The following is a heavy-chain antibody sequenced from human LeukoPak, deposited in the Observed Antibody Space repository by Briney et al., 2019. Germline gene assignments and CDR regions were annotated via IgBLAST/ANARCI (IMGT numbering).Heavy chain of an antibody. CDR1: GGTFSSYG. CDR3: ARDWASVWEDRYTFDY. D-gene: IGHD1-1*01. CDR2: ISAYNGNT. V-gene: IGHV1-18*01. J-gene: IGHJ4*02. Sequence: GASVKVSCKASGGTFSSYGISWVRQAPGQGLEWMGWISAYNGNTNYAQKLQGRVTMTTDTSTSTAYMELRSLRSDDTAVYYCARDWASVWEDRYTFDYWGQGTLVTVSS.